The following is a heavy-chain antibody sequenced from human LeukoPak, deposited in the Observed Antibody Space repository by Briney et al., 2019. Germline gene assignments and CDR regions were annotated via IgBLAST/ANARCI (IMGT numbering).Heavy chain of an antibody. CDR3: ARDGASDYGDYENWFDP. V-gene: IGHV3-33*08. CDR1: GFSFSGAW. Sequence: GGSLRLSCAASGFSFSGAWMSWVRQAPGKGLEWVAVIWYDGSNKYYADSVKGRFTISRDNSKNTLYLQMNSLRAEDTAVYYCARDGASDYGDYENWFDPWGQGTLVTVSS. CDR2: IWYDGSNK. J-gene: IGHJ5*02. D-gene: IGHD4-17*01.